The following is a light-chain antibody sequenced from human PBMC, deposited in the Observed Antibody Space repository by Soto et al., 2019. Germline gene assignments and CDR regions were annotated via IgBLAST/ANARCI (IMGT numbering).Light chain of an antibody. V-gene: IGLV1-40*01. CDR2: GNT. CDR1: SSNIGADYG. CDR3: QSYDSRLSAWV. Sequence: QSVLTQPPSVSGAPGQRVTISCTWGSSNIGADYGVHWYQQLPGAAPKFRIYGNTNRPSGVPDRFSGSQSGTSGSLTITGLQAEDEADYYCQSYDSRLSAWVFGGGTKLTVL. J-gene: IGLJ3*02.